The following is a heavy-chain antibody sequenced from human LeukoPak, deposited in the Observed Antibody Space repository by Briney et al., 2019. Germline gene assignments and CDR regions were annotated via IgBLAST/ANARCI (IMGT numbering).Heavy chain of an antibody. V-gene: IGHV1-18*01. CDR2: ISAYNGNT. D-gene: IGHD1-26*01. CDR1: GYTFTSYG. CDR3: ARDQYPGAPMDY. Sequence: ASVKVSCKASGYTFTSYGISWVRQAPGQGLEWMGWISAYNGNTNYAQKLQGRVAMTTDASTSTAYMELRSLRSDDTAVYYCARDQYPGAPMDYWGQGTLVSVSS. J-gene: IGHJ4*02.